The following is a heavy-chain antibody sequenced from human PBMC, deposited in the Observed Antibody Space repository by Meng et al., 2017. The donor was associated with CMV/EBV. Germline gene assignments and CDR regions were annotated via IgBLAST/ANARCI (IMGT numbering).Heavy chain of an antibody. Sequence: LYCAASGFNFRSYWMSWVRQAPGKGLEWVANIKQDGSEKYYVDSVKGRFTISRDNAKNSLYLQMNSLRAEDTAVYYCASTTGTVNYWGQGTLVTVSS. V-gene: IGHV3-7*01. J-gene: IGHJ4*02. CDR1: GFNFRSYW. CDR2: IKQDGSEK. CDR3: ASTTGTVNY. D-gene: IGHD1-1*01.